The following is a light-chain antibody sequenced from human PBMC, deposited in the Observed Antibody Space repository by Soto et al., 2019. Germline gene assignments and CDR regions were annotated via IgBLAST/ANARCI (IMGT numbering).Light chain of an antibody. J-gene: IGLJ1*01. Sequence: QSVLTQPASVSGSPGQSITISCTGTNSDVGAYDYVSWYQQHPGKVPKLMIYEVSDRPSGVSNRFSGSKSGNTASLTISGLQADDEADYYCASYASNNNYVFGTGTRSPS. CDR3: ASYASNNNYV. CDR1: NSDVGAYDY. V-gene: IGLV2-14*01. CDR2: EVS.